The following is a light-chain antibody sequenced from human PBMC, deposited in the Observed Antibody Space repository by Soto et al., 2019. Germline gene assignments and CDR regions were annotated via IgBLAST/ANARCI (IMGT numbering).Light chain of an antibody. CDR1: QSISSW. CDR2: DAS. J-gene: IGKJ1*01. V-gene: IGKV1-5*01. CDR3: QQYNTYST. Sequence: DIHMTQSPSTLSASVGDRVTITCRASQSISSWLAWYQQKPGKAPERLIYDASRLGSGVPSRFSGSGSGTEFTLTISSLQPDDFATYYCQQYNTYSTFGQGTKVDIK.